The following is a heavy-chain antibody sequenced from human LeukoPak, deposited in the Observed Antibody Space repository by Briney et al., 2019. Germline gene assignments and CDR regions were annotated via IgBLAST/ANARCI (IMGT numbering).Heavy chain of an antibody. Sequence: PGGSLRPSCAASEFTFSGYWMSWFRQAPGKGLEWVATIKQDGSETDYVDSVKGRFTISRDNAKNSLYLQMNSLRIEDTAVYYCARAQWRRPDYWGQGTLVTVSS. CDR3: ARAQWRRPDY. V-gene: IGHV3-7*02. CDR2: IKQDGSET. D-gene: IGHD5-12*01. J-gene: IGHJ4*02. CDR1: EFTFSGYW.